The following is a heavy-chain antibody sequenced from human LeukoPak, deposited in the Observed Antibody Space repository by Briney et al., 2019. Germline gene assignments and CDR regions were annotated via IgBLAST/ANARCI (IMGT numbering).Heavy chain of an antibody. CDR1: GFTFSSYS. D-gene: IGHD3-10*01. CDR2: ISSSSSYI. Sequence: GGSLRLSCAASGFTFSSYSMNWVRQAPGKGLAWVSSISSSSSYIYYADSVKGRFTISRDNAKNSLYLQMNSLRAEDTAVYYCARDVIWFGELSLYYYGMDVWGQGTTVTVSS. CDR3: ARDVIWFGELSLYYYGMDV. J-gene: IGHJ6*02. V-gene: IGHV3-21*01.